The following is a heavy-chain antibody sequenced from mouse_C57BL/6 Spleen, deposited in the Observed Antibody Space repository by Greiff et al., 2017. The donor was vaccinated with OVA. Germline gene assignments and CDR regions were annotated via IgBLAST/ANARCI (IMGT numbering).Heavy chain of an antibody. CDR3: ADGYYGC. CDR1: GFTFSDYG. CDR2: ISSGSSTI. Sequence: EVMLVESGAGLVKPGGSLKLSCAASGFTFSDYGMHWVRQAPEKGLEWVAYISSGSSTIYYADTVKGRVTISRDKAKNTLFLQLSSLRSEDTAIYSCADGYYGCWGQGATVTV. V-gene: IGHV5-17*03. D-gene: IGHD2-3*01. J-gene: IGHJ2*01.